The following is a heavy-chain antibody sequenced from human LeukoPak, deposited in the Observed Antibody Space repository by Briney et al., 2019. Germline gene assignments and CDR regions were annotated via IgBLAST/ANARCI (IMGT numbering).Heavy chain of an antibody. CDR3: AREGYCSGGICFRWFDP. J-gene: IGHJ5*02. Sequence: SETLSLTCTVSGGSISSYYWSWIRQPAGKGLEWIGRIYTSGSTNYNPSLKSRVTMSVDTSKNQFSLKLSSVTAADTAVYYCAREGYCSGGICFRWFDPWGQGTLVTVSS. D-gene: IGHD2-15*01. CDR1: GGSISSYY. CDR2: IYTSGST. V-gene: IGHV4-4*07.